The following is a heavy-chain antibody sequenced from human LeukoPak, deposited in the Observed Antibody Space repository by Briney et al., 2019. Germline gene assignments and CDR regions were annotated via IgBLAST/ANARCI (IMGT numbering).Heavy chain of an antibody. CDR3: ARGPRWCSSTSCYRVDY. D-gene: IGHD2-2*01. Sequence: GGSLRLSCAASGFTFSSYSMNWVRQAPGKGLEWVSSISSSSSYIYYADSVKGRFTISRDNAKNSLYLQMNSLRAEDTAVYYCARGPRWCSSTSCYRVDYWGQGTLVTVSS. CDR1: GFTFSSYS. V-gene: IGHV3-21*01. J-gene: IGHJ4*02. CDR2: ISSSSSYI.